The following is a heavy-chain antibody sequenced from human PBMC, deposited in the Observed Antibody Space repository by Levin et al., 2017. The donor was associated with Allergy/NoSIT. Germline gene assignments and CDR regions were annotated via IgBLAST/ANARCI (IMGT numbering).Heavy chain of an antibody. D-gene: IGHD6-19*01. CDR3: TTAQEFSSGWYVDAFDI. CDR1: GFTFSNAW. Sequence: GGSLRLSCAASGFTFSNAWMSWVRQAPGKGLEWVGRIKSKTDGGTTDYAAPVKGRFTISRDDSKNTLYLQMNSLKTEDTAVYYCTTAQEFSSGWYVDAFDIWGQGTMVTVSS. CDR2: IKSKTDGGTT. V-gene: IGHV3-15*01. J-gene: IGHJ3*02.